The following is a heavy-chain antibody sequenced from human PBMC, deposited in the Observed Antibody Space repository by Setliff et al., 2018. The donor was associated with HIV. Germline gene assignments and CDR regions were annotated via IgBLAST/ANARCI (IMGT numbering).Heavy chain of an antibody. CDR1: GYDFKIYD. CDR3: ARGKRPSWRLTMFDF. D-gene: IGHD1-1*01. J-gene: IGHJ4*02. Sequence: GASVKVSCKASGYDFKIYDINWVRQVAGQGLEWMGWINPGTGNTGYPQNFSGRVTMTRNTSINTVYMELSSLRSEDTAIYFCARGKRPSWRLTMFDFWGQGTPVTVSS. V-gene: IGHV1-8*01. CDR2: INPGTGNT.